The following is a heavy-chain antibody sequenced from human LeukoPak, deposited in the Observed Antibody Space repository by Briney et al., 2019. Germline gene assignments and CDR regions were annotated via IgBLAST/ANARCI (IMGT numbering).Heavy chain of an antibody. Sequence: ASVKVSCKASGYTFTGYYMHWVRQAPGQGLEWMGWINPNSGGTNCAQKFQGRVTMTRDTSISTAYMELSRLRSDDTAVYYCARGTYSGSYYDRWFDPWGQGTLVTVSS. J-gene: IGHJ5*02. CDR3: ARGTYSGSYYDRWFDP. CDR1: GYTFTGYY. CDR2: INPNSGGT. V-gene: IGHV1-2*02. D-gene: IGHD1-26*01.